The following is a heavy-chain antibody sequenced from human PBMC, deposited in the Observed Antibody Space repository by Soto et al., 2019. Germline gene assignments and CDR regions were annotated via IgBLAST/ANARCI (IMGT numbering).Heavy chain of an antibody. Sequence: SETLSLTCAVYGGSFSGYYWSWIRQHPGKGLEWIGEINHSGSTNYNPSLKSRVTISVDTSKNQFSLKLSSVTAADTAVYYCARGKSLSIAAAGTVDYWGQGTLVTVSS. V-gene: IGHV4-34*01. J-gene: IGHJ4*02. D-gene: IGHD6-13*01. CDR2: INHSGST. CDR1: GGSFSGYY. CDR3: ARGKSLSIAAAGTVDY.